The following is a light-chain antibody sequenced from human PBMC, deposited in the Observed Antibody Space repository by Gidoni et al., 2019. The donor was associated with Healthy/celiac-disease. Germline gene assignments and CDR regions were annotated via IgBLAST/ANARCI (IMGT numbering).Light chain of an antibody. CDR1: SSNIGNNA. V-gene: IGLV1-36*01. Sequence: QSVLTPPTTVSEAPRQRVTISCSGSSSNIGNNAVNWYQQLPGKAPKLLIYYDDLLPSGVSDRFSGSKSGTSASLAISGLQSEDEADYYCAAWDDSLNGYVFGTGTKVTVL. CDR3: AAWDDSLNGYV. J-gene: IGLJ1*01. CDR2: YDD.